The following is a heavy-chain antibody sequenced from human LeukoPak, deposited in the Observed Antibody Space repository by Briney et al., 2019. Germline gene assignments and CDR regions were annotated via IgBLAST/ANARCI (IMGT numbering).Heavy chain of an antibody. D-gene: IGHD1-1*01. Sequence: GGSLRLSCAASRFTFSSYWMSWVHQAPGKGLEWVANIKEDGSEKYYVDSVKGRLTVSRDNAQNSLFLQMNSLRAEDTAVYYCARGRNVFDYWGQGTLVTVSS. CDR3: ARGRNVFDY. CDR2: IKEDGSEK. J-gene: IGHJ4*02. V-gene: IGHV3-7*01. CDR1: RFTFSSYW.